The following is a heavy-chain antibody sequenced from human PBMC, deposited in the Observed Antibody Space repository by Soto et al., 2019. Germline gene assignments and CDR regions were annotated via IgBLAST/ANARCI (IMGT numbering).Heavy chain of an antibody. Sequence: EGQLLQSGGDLVQPGGSLRLSCAGSGLTLRSYAMTWIRQTPEKGLEWVSTITGRRAALSYADSVNGRFTVSRDNSKNNLYLQMNSLRPDATAIYYCAEGGPFTGGFAPWGQGPLVTVPA. CDR3: AEGGPFTGGFAP. V-gene: IGHV3-23*01. CDR2: ITGRRAAL. D-gene: IGHD3-16*01. CDR1: GLTLRSYA. J-gene: IGHJ5*02.